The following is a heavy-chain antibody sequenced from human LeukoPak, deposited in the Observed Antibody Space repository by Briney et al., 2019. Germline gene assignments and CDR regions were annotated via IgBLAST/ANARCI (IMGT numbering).Heavy chain of an antibody. CDR1: GFSFSNYW. CDR3: ASPPLGYCSGGSCSNPDY. D-gene: IGHD2-15*01. Sequence: GGSLRLSCAGSGFSFSNYWMSWVRQAPGKGLEWVANVRPDGSETQYVDSMKGRFTVSRDNSENSLYLRMSSLRAEDTAVYYCASPPLGYCSGGSCSNPDYWGQGTLVTVSS. J-gene: IGHJ4*02. CDR2: VRPDGSET. V-gene: IGHV3-7*03.